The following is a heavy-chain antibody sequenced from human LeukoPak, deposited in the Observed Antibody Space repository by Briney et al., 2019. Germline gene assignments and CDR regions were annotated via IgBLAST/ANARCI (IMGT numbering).Heavy chain of an antibody. V-gene: IGHV4-59*01. Sequence: SETLTLTCTVSGGSISGYYRHWIRQPPGKGLEWIGYISSSGGTNYNPSLKSRVSISRDTSKNQFSLILTSLTAADTAVYFCARAAYSDVWAYVFFDYWGEGTLVSVS. D-gene: IGHD3-10*02. J-gene: IGHJ4*02. CDR3: ARAAYSDVWAYVFFDY. CDR2: ISSSGGT. CDR1: GGSISGYY.